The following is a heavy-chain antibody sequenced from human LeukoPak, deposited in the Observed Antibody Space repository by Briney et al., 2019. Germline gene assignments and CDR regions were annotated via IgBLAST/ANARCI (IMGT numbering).Heavy chain of an antibody. CDR3: ARMVLWFGEEGYYFDY. CDR2: IYYSGST. D-gene: IGHD3-10*01. V-gene: IGHV4-59*01. CDR1: GGSISSYY. Sequence: SETLSLTCTVSGGSISSYYWSWIRQPPGKGLEWIGYIYYSGSTNYNPSLKSRVTISVDTSKNQFSLKLSSVTAADTAVYYCARMVLWFGEEGYYFDYWGQGTLVTVSS. J-gene: IGHJ4*02.